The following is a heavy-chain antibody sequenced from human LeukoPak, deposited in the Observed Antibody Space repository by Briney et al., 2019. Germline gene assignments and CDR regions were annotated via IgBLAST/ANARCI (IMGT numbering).Heavy chain of an antibody. V-gene: IGHV3-23*01. CDR2: ISGSGGST. J-gene: IGHJ6*02. D-gene: IGHD4-17*01. CDR3: ASSPGDYYGMDV. Sequence: GGSLRLSCAASGFTFSSYAMSWVRQAPGKGLEGVSAISGSGGSTYYADSVKGRFTISRDNSKNTLYLQMNSLRAEDTAVYYCASSPGDYYGMDVWGQGTTVTVSS. CDR1: GFTFSSYA.